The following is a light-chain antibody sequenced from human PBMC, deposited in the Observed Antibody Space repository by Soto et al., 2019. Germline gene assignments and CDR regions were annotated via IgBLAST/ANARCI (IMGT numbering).Light chain of an antibody. CDR3: QQYNNWPLIT. J-gene: IGKJ5*01. CDR1: QSVSSN. V-gene: IGKV3D-15*01. Sequence: EIVMTQSPATLSVSPGERATLSCRASQSVSSNLAWYQQKPGQAPRLLIYGASTRATGIPARFSGGGSGSEGTHPISSLQPADFAVYYWQQYNNWPLITFGQGTRLEIK. CDR2: GAS.